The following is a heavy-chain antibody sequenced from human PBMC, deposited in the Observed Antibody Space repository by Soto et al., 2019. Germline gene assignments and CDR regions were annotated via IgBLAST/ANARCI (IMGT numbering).Heavy chain of an antibody. CDR2: IYWDDDK. D-gene: IGHD1-1*01. CDR1: GFSLTSRPMG. Sequence: QITLKESGPTRVKPTQTLTLTCTFSGFSLTSRPMGVGWIRQPPGKALEWLVFIYWDDDKRYRPSLKSRLTITKDTSGNQVVLTMTNMDPVDTATYYCAHRLSGYNWNGGFFDYWGQGAHVTVSS. V-gene: IGHV2-5*02. J-gene: IGHJ4*02. CDR3: AHRLSGYNWNGGFFDY.